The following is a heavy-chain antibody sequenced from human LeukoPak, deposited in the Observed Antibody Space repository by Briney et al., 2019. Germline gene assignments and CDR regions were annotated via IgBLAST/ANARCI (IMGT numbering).Heavy chain of an antibody. J-gene: IGHJ3*02. CDR1: GFTFSSYA. V-gene: IGHV3-48*01. CDR2: ISSSSSTI. CDR3: ARDTQRYFDWFEAFDI. D-gene: IGHD3-9*01. Sequence: GGSLRLSCAASGFTFSSYAMSWVRQAPGKGLEWVSYISSSSSTIHYADSVKGRFTISRDNAKNSLYLQMNSLRAEDTAVYYCARDTQRYFDWFEAFDIWGQGTMVTVSS.